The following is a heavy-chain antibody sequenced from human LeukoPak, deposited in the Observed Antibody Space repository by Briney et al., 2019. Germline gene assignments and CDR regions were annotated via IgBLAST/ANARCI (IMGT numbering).Heavy chain of an antibody. CDR2: FDPEDGET. Sequence: ASVKVSCKVSGYTLTELSMHWVRQAPGKGLEWMGGFDPEDGETIYAQKFQGRVTMTEDTSTDTAYMELSSLRSEDTAVYYCATGYYGSGAWHTWGQGTMVTVSS. CDR3: ATGYYGSGAWHT. J-gene: IGHJ3*02. V-gene: IGHV1-24*01. CDR1: GYTLTELS. D-gene: IGHD3-10*01.